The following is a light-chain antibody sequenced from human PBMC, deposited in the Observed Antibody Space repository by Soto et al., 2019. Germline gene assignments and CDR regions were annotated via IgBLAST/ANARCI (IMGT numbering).Light chain of an antibody. CDR1: QSIRTF. J-gene: IGKJ4*01. V-gene: IGKV1-39*01. CDR2: AAS. Sequence: DIQMTQFPSSLSASVGDRVAISCRASQSIRTFLNWYQHRPEKAPRLLIYAASSLQRGVPSRFIGSGFGTDFTLTITSLQPEDFATYYCQESFSTPLFTFGGGTKVEIK. CDR3: QESFSTPLFT.